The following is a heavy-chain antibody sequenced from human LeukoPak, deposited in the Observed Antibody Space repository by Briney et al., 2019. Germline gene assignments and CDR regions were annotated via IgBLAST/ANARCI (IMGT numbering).Heavy chain of an antibody. CDR2: INHSGST. D-gene: IGHD3-22*01. CDR1: GGSFSGYY. J-gene: IGHJ4*02. V-gene: IGHV4-34*01. Sequence: SETLSLTCAVYGGSFSGYYWSWIRQPPGKGLEWIGEINHSGSTNYNPSLKSRVTISVDTSKNQFSLKLSSVTAADTAVYYCARGPRSAYYDGWGQGTLVTVSS. CDR3: ARGPRSAYYDG.